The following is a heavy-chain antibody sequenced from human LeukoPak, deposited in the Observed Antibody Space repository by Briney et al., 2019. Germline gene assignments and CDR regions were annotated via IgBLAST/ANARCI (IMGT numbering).Heavy chain of an antibody. CDR1: GDSISSHY. CDR2: VYHSGIT. D-gene: IGHD6-13*01. CDR3: ARALRQQLVTGWFDP. Sequence: SQTLSLTRTLSGDSISSHYWNSIRHPPGKGLEWIGYVYHSGITNYNPSLKSRATISVDTSKSQFSLRLASLTAADTAVYYCARALRQQLVTGWFDPWGRGTLVTVSS. J-gene: IGHJ5*02. V-gene: IGHV4-59*11.